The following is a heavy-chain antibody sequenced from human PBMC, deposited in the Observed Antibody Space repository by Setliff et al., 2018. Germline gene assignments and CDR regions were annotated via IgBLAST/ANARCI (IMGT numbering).Heavy chain of an antibody. CDR3: GRGFSRIEGWGNWFDP. V-gene: IGHV4-39*01. J-gene: IGHJ5*02. D-gene: IGHD2-15*01. Sequence: PSETLSLTCTVSGGSVSNSGFFWGWLRQAPGKGLEWIGNIYDSGSSNYNAPLKSRLIITRDTSKNQISLKLTSLTAADTAVYYCGRGFSRIEGWGNWFDPWGQGILVTVSS. CDR2: IYDSGSS. CDR1: GGSVSNSGFF.